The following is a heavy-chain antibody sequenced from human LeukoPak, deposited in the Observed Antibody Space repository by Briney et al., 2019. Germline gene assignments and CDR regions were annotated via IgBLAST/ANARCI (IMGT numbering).Heavy chain of an antibody. J-gene: IGHJ4*02. D-gene: IGHD3-22*01. V-gene: IGHV3-30*18. CDR2: ISYDESNK. Sequence: GGSLRLSCAASGFTFSSYGMHWVRQAPGKGLEWVAVISYDESNKSYADSVKGRSTISRDNSKNTLYLQMNSLRAEDTAVYYCAKPSTMIVVARTGFDYWGQGTLVTVSS. CDR3: AKPSTMIVVARTGFDY. CDR1: GFTFSSYG.